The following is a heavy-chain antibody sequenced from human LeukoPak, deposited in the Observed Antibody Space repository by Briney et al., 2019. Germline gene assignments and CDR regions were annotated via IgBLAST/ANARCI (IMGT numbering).Heavy chain of an antibody. Sequence: GGSLRLSCAASGFTFSSYWMTWVRQAPGKGLEWVANIKQDGSERNYADSVKGRFTISRDNAKNSLYLQMNTLRDEDTAVYYCATGAGCGYWGQGTLVTVSS. CDR3: ATGAGCGY. CDR2: IKQDGSER. CDR1: GFTFSSYW. J-gene: IGHJ4*02. V-gene: IGHV3-7*03. D-gene: IGHD6-19*01.